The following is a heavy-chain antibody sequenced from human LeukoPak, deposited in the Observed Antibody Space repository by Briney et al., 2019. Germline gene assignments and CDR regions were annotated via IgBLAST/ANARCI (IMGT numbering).Heavy chain of an antibody. CDR2: IYYSGST. CDR1: GGSISSSSYY. J-gene: IGHJ5*02. D-gene: IGHD1-26*01. Sequence: PSETLSLTCTVSGGSISSSSYYWGWIRQPPGKGLEWIGSIYYSGSTYYNPSLKSRVTISVDTSKNQFSLKLSSVTAADTAVYYCARQGRGSRSWFDPWGQGTLVTVS. CDR3: ARQGRGSRSWFDP. V-gene: IGHV4-39*01.